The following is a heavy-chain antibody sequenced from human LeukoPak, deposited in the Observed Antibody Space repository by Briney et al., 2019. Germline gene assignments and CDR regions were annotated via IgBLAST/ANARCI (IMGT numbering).Heavy chain of an antibody. J-gene: IGHJ4*02. V-gene: IGHV1-2*06. D-gene: IGHD5-18*01. CDR1: GYTFTDYY. CDR3: AREYSYGMVDY. Sequence: ASVKVSCKASGYTFTDYYVHWVRLVPGQGLEWMGRISPNSGATNYAEKFRGRVTMTRDTSISTAYMELSRLRSDDTAVYYCAREYSYGMVDYWGQGTLVTVSS. CDR2: ISPNSGAT.